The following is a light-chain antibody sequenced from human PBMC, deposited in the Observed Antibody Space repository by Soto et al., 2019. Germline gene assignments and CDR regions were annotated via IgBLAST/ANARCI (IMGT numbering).Light chain of an antibody. CDR1: QSVSTN. J-gene: IGKJ4*01. CDR3: QQYNDLFT. CDR2: GAS. V-gene: IGKV3-15*01. Sequence: EIVMTQSPATLSVSTGERATLSCRASQSVSTNLAWYQHKPGQAPRFLIYGASTRATGIPARFGGSGSGTEFTLTISSLQSEDSAVYYCQQYNDLFTFGGGTKVDIK.